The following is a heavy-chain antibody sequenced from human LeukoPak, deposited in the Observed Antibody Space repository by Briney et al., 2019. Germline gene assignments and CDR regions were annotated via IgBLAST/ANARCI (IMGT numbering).Heavy chain of an antibody. CDR3: ARDRCSSTSCREYFQH. CDR1: GFTFSDHY. V-gene: IGHV3-11*06. J-gene: IGHJ1*01. CDR2: ISSSSSYI. Sequence: GGSLRLSCAASGFTFSDHYMSWIRQAPGKGLEWVSSISSSSSYIYYADSVKGRFTISRDNAKNSLYLQMNSLRAEDTAVYYCARDRCSSTSCREYFQHWGQGTLVTVSS. D-gene: IGHD2-2*01.